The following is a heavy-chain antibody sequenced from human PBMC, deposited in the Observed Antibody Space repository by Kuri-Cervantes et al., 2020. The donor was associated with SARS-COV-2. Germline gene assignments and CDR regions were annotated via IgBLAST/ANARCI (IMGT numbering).Heavy chain of an antibody. J-gene: IGHJ3*02. CDR1: GFSISSGGYY. D-gene: IGHD2-2*01. CDR2: IDHSGST. CDR3: ARVRGSCSSTSCYYVDAFDI. Sequence: SQTLSLTCAVSGFSISSGGYYWSWIRQPPGQGLEWIGYIDHSGSTYYNPSLKSRVTISVDRSKNQFSLKLSSVTAADTAVYYCARVRGSCSSTSCYYVDAFDIWGQGTLVTVSS. V-gene: IGHV4-30-2*01.